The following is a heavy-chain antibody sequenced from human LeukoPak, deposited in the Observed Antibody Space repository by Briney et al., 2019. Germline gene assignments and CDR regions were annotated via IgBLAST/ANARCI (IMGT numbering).Heavy chain of an antibody. CDR3: AKITLRTNDTSYYYYGMDV. D-gene: IGHD1-14*01. V-gene: IGHV3-30*18. J-gene: IGHJ6*02. CDR2: ISXDGSNK. CDR1: GFTFSSYS. Sequence: PGGSLRLSCAASGFTFSSYSMNWVXQAPGXGLEWVAVISXDGSNKYYAASVKGRFTISRDNSKNTLYLQMNSLRAEDTAVYYCAKITLRTNDTSYYYYGMDVWGQGTTVTVSS.